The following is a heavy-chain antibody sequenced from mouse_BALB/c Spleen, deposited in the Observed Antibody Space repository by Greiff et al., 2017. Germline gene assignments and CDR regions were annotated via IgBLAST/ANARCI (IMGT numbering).Heavy chain of an antibody. V-gene: IGHV14-3*02. CDR1: GFNIKDTY. D-gene: IGHD6-1*01. Sequence: EVKLQESGAELVKPGASVKLSCTASGFNIKDTYMHWVKQRPEQGLEWIGRIDPANGNTKYDPKFQGKATITADTSSNTAYLQLSSLTSEDTAVYYCANLLSYAMDYWGQGTSVTVSS. J-gene: IGHJ4*01. CDR3: ANLLSYAMDY. CDR2: IDPANGNT.